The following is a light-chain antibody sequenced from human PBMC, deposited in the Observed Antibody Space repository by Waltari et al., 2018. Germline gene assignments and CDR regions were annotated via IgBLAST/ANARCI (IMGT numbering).Light chain of an antibody. CDR3: QNHERLPAT. CDR1: QSIGKY. J-gene: IGKJ1*01. CDR2: AAS. Sequence: EIVLTQSPGTLSLSPGERDTLSCRASQSIGKYFVWYQQKPGQAPRLLIYAASSRATGVPDRFSGSGSGTDFSLTISRLEPEDFAVYYCQNHERLPATFGQGTKVEIK. V-gene: IGKV3-20*01.